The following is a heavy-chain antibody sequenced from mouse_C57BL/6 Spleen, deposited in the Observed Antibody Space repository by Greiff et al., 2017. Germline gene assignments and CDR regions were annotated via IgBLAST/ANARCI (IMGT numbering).Heavy chain of an antibody. J-gene: IGHJ4*01. CDR2: IYPGDGDT. V-gene: IGHV1-80*01. CDR1: GYAFSSYW. Sequence: QVQLQQSGAELVKPGASVKISCKASGYAFSSYWMNWVKQRPGKGLEWIGQIYPGDGDTNYNGQFKGKATLTADKSSSTAYMQLSSLTSEDSAVYFCASRRVHYYAMDYWGQGTSVTVSS. CDR3: ASRRVHYYAMDY.